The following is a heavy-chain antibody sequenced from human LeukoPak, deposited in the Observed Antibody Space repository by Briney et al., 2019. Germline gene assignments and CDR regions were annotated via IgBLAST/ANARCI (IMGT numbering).Heavy chain of an antibody. CDR3: AREMRFGELAFDI. J-gene: IGHJ3*02. D-gene: IGHD3-10*01. Sequence: LAGGSLRLSCAASGFTFSSFWMNWVRQPPGKGLFWVSRINSDGSSASYADSVKGRFTISRDNAKNTLYLQMNSLRAEDTAVYYCAREMRFGELAFDIWGQGTMVTVSS. V-gene: IGHV3-74*01. CDR1: GFTFSSFW. CDR2: INSDGSSA.